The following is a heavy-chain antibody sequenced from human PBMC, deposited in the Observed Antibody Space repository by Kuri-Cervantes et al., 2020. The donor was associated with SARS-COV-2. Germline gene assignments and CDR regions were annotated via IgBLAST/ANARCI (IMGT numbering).Heavy chain of an antibody. Sequence: GESLKISCAASGFSFSNHAMSWVRQAPGKGLEWVSSISGNGGTINHADSVKGRFTISRDNAKNSLYLQMNSLRAEDTAVYYCARLNYYDSSGYYHPYAFDIWGQGTMVTVSS. CDR2: ISGNGGTI. CDR1: GFSFSNHA. V-gene: IGHV3-23*01. CDR3: ARLNYYDSSGYYHPYAFDI. J-gene: IGHJ3*02. D-gene: IGHD3-22*01.